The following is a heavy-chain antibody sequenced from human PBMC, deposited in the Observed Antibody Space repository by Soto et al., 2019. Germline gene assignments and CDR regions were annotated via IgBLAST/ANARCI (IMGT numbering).Heavy chain of an antibody. CDR1: GFTFSSYA. Sequence: GGSLRLSCSASGFTFSSYAMHWVRQAPGKGLEYVSAISSNGGSTYYADSVKGRFTISRDYSKNTLYLQMSSLRAEDTAVYYCVKLLSSGWYVFEETASDYWGQGTLVTVSS. J-gene: IGHJ4*02. CDR2: ISSNGGST. CDR3: VKLLSSGWYVFEETASDY. D-gene: IGHD6-19*01. V-gene: IGHV3-64D*08.